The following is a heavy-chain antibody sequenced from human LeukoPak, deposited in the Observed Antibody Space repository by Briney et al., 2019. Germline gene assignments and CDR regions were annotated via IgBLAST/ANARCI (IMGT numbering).Heavy chain of an antibody. CDR1: GFTFSSYA. D-gene: IGHD3-16*01. CDR3: AKVIMITFGGVTYYYYGMDV. J-gene: IGHJ6*04. Sequence: GGSLRLSCAASGFTFSSYAMSWVRQAPGTGLEWVSAISGSGGSTYYADSVKGRFTISRDNSKNTLYLQMNSLRAEDTAVYYCAKVIMITFGGVTYYYYGMDVWGKGTTVTVSS. V-gene: IGHV3-23*01. CDR2: ISGSGGST.